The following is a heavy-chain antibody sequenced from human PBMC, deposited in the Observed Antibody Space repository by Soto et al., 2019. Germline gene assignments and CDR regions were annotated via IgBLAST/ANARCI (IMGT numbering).Heavy chain of an antibody. CDR1: GFTFSSYA. CDR3: ARVLSSSVDS. J-gene: IGHJ4*02. V-gene: IGHV3-21*01. D-gene: IGHD6-6*01. Sequence: EVQLVESGGGLVKPGGSLRLSCAASGFTFSSYAMTWVRLAPGKGLQWVSSITGSGSYIYYADSLKGRFTISRDNAKNSLWLQMNSLRADDTALYYCARVLSSSVDSWGQGTLVTVSS. CDR2: ITGSGSYI.